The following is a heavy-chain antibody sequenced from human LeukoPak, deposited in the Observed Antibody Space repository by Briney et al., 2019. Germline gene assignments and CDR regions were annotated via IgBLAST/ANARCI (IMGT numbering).Heavy chain of an antibody. V-gene: IGHV4-39*01. D-gene: IGHD3-22*01. CDR2: IYYSGST. J-gene: IGHJ4*02. CDR3: ARRDDSSGYHKIFDY. CDR1: GGSISSSSYY. Sequence: SETLSLTCTVSGGSISSSSYYWGRIRQPPGKGLEWIGSIYYSGSTYYNPSLKSRVTISVDTSKNQFYLKLSSLTAADTAVYYCARRDDSSGYHKIFDYWGQGTLVTVSS.